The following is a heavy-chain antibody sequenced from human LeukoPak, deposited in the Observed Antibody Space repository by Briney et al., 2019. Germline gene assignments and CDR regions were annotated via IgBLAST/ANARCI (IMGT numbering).Heavy chain of an antibody. V-gene: IGHV3-9*01. CDR2: ISWNSGSI. Sequence: GRSLRLSCAASGFTFDDYAMHWVRQAPGKGLEWVSGISWNSGSIGYADSVKGRFTISRDNSKNTLYLQMNSLRAEDTAVYYCARDTSDYGDYVLDYWGQGTLVTVSS. J-gene: IGHJ4*02. CDR1: GFTFDDYA. D-gene: IGHD4-17*01. CDR3: ARDTSDYGDYVLDY.